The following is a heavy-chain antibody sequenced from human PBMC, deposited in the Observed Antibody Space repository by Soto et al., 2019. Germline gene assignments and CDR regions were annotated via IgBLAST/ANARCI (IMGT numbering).Heavy chain of an antibody. CDR1: GFTFSSYS. CDR3: ARDPPRIAAPEGFDY. CDR2: ISSSSSYI. D-gene: IGHD6-13*01. V-gene: IGHV3-21*01. Sequence: EVQLVESGGGPVKPGGSLRLSCAASGFTFSSYSMNWVRQAPGKGLEWVSSISSSSSYIYYADSVKGRFTISRDNAKNSLYLQMNSLRAEDTAVYYCARDPPRIAAPEGFDYWGQGTLVTVSS. J-gene: IGHJ4*02.